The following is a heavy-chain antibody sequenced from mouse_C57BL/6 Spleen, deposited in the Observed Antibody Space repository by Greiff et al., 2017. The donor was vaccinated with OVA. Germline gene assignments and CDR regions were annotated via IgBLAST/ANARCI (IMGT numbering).Heavy chain of an antibody. J-gene: IGHJ3*01. CDR3: THYYGSSYRGFAY. V-gene: IGHV1-39*01. D-gene: IGHD1-1*01. CDR1: GYSFTDYN. Sequence: EVKLQQSGPELVKPGASVKISCKASGYSFTDYNMNWVKQSNGKSLEWIGVINPNYGTTSYNQKFKGKATLTVDQSSSTAYMQLNSLTSEDSAVYYCTHYYGSSYRGFAYWGQGTLVTVSA. CDR2: INPNYGTT.